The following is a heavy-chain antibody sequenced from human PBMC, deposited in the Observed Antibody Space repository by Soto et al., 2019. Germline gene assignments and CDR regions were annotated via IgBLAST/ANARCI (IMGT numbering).Heavy chain of an antibody. V-gene: IGHV4-30-2*01. Sequence: SETLSLTCAVSGGSITSNYWSWIRQPPGKGLEWIGYIYHSGSTYYNPSLKSRVTISVDRSKNQFSLKLSSVTAADTAVYYCARGQVVAAQHWGQGTLVTVSS. D-gene: IGHD2-15*01. CDR3: ARGQVVAAQH. J-gene: IGHJ4*02. CDR1: GGSITSNY. CDR2: IYHSGST.